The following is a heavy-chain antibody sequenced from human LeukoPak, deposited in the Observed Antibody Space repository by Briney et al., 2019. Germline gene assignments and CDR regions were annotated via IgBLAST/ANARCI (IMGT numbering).Heavy chain of an antibody. J-gene: IGHJ6*02. CDR3: ASGSGYDYDYYGMDV. CDR2: IYYNGST. Sequence: SETLSLTCTVSGGSISSYYWSWIRQPPGKGLEWIGYIYYNGSTNYNPSLKSRVTISVDTSKNQFSLKLSSVTAADTAVYYCASGSGYDYDYYGMDVWGQGTTVTVSS. D-gene: IGHD5-12*01. CDR1: GGSISSYY. V-gene: IGHV4-59*01.